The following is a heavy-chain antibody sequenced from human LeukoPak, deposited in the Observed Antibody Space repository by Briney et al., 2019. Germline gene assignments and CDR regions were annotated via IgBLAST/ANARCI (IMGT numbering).Heavy chain of an antibody. D-gene: IGHD3-3*01. CDR1: GYPISSGYY. CDR3: AREGGYDFWSGYYLGPFDY. J-gene: IGHJ4*02. Sequence: SETLSLTCTVSGYPISSGYYWGWIRQPPGKGLEWIGSIYHSGSTYYNPPLKSRVTISVDTSKNQFSLKLSSVTAADTAVYYCAREGGYDFWSGYYLGPFDYWGQGTLVTVSS. V-gene: IGHV4-38-2*02. CDR2: IYHSGST.